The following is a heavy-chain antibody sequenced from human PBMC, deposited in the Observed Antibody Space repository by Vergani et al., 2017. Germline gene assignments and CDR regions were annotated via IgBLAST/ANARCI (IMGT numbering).Heavy chain of an antibody. CDR2: IDPSDSYT. CDR3: ARLNTVTTTHYYGMDV. J-gene: IGHJ6*02. D-gene: IGHD4-17*01. CDR1: GYSFTSYW. V-gene: IGHV5-10-1*03. Sequence: EVQLVQSGAEVKKPGASLRISCKGSGYSFTSYWISWVRQMPGKGLEWMGRIDPSDSYTNYSPSFQGHVTISADKSISPAYLQWSSLKASNTAMYYCARLNTVTTTHYYGMDVWGQGTTVTVSS.